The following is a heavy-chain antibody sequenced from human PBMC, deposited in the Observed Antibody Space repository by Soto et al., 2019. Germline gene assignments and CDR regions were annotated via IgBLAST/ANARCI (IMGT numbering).Heavy chain of an antibody. CDR1: GGSISSGGYY. CDR2: IYYSGST. CDR3: AGGYSSIWYGDQKPFDY. D-gene: IGHD6-13*01. Sequence: QVQLQESGPGLVKPSQTLSLTCTVSGGSISSGGYYWSWIRQHPGKGLEWIGYIYYSGSTYYNPSLESRVTISVYTSKNKFSLKLSSVTAADTAVYYCAGGYSSIWYGDQKPFDYWGQGTLVTVSS. V-gene: IGHV4-31*03. J-gene: IGHJ4*02.